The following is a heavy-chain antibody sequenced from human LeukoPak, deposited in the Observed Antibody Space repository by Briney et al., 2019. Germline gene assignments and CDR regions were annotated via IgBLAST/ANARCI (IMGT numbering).Heavy chain of an antibody. CDR3: AKLGDGYDY. CDR2: ISGSGGTT. Sequence: PGGSLRLSCAASGFIFSDHYMDWVRQAPGKGLEWVSGISGSGGTTYYADSVKGRFTISRDNSKNTLYLQMNSLRAEDTAVYYCAKLGDGYDYWGQGTLVTVSS. D-gene: IGHD5-24*01. V-gene: IGHV3-23*01. J-gene: IGHJ4*02. CDR1: GFIFSDHY.